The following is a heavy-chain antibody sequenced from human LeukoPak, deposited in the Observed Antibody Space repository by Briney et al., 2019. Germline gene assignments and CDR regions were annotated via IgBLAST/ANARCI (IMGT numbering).Heavy chain of an antibody. CDR3: AKDEIFYGSGSSPVL. V-gene: IGHV3-23*01. CDR1: GFTFRNYA. D-gene: IGHD3-10*01. Sequence: RPGGSLRLSCAASGFTFRNYAMSWVRQAPGKGLEWVSAISGSGGSTYYADSVKGRFTISRDNSKNTLYLQMNSLRAEDTAVYYCAKDEIFYGSGSSPVLWGQGTLVTVSS. J-gene: IGHJ4*02. CDR2: ISGSGGST.